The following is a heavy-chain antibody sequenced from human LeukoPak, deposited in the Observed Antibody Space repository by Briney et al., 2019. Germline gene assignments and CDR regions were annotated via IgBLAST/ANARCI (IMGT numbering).Heavy chain of an antibody. D-gene: IGHD5-18*01. CDR1: GGSISSGDYY. J-gene: IGHJ4*02. CDR3: ARTLFSTAMGFCFDY. Sequence: KPSQTLSLTCTVSGGSISSGDYYWSWIRQPPGKGLEWIGYIYYSGSTNYNPSLKSRVTISVDTSKNQFSLKLSSVTVADTAVYYCARTLFSTAMGFCFDYWGQGTLVTVSS. CDR2: IYYSGST. V-gene: IGHV4-61*08.